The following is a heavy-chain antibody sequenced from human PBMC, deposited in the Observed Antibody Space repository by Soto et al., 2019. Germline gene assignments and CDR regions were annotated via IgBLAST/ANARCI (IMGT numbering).Heavy chain of an antibody. CDR3: AYAYGGRSLY. D-gene: IGHD1-26*01. Sequence: QITLKESGPTLVKPTQTLTLTCTFSGFSLTTDRVGVGWIRQPPGEALEWLAVIYWDDSKTYRPSLESRLTIPKDTSKNQVALTMTNMDSLETATYDCAYAYGGRSLYWGQGTLVTVSS. V-gene: IGHV2-5*02. CDR2: IYWDDSK. J-gene: IGHJ4*02. CDR1: GFSLTTDRVG.